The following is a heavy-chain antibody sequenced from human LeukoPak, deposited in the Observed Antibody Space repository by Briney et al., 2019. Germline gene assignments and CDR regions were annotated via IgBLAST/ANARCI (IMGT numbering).Heavy chain of an antibody. D-gene: IGHD4-23*01. J-gene: IGHJ2*01. CDR3: ARPAVVTPRHLPGYFDL. CDR2: IYYSGST. Sequence: ASETLSLTCTVSGGSISSYYWSWIRQPPGKGLEWIGYIYYSGSTNYNPSLKSRVTISVDTSKNQFSLKLSSVTAADTAVYYCARPAVVTPRHLPGYFDLWGRGTLVTVSS. V-gene: IGHV4-59*08. CDR1: GGSISSYY.